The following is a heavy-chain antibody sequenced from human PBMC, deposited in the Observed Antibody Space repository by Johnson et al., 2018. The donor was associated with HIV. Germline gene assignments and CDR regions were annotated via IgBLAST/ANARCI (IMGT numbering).Heavy chain of an antibody. CDR1: GFTFSDYY. Sequence: VQLVESGGGLVQPGGSLRLSCAASGFTFSDYYMSWIRQAPGKGLEWVAVISYDGSNKYYADSVKGRFTISRDNSKNTLYLQMNSLRAEDTAVYYCAREGQEFNDAFDIWGQGTMVTVSS. CDR2: ISYDGSNK. J-gene: IGHJ3*02. CDR3: AREGQEFNDAFDI. V-gene: IGHV3-30*03. D-gene: IGHD3-10*01.